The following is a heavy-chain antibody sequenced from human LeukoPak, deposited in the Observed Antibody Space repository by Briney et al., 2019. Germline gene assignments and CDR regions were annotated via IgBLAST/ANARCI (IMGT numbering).Heavy chain of an antibody. CDR1: GGSISSYY. CDR3: ARRGYPRDAFDI. Sequence: SETLSLTCTVSGGSISSYYWSWIRQPAGKGLEWIGPIYTSGSTNYNPSLKSRVTMSVDPSKNQFSLKLSSVTAADTAVYYCARRGYPRDAFDIWGQGTMVTVSS. D-gene: IGHD5-18*01. CDR2: IYTSGST. J-gene: IGHJ3*02. V-gene: IGHV4-4*07.